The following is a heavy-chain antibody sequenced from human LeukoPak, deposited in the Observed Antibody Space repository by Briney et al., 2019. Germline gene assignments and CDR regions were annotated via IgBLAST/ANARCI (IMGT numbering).Heavy chain of an antibody. V-gene: IGHV4-59*01. J-gene: IGHJ4*02. Sequence: PSETLSLTCTVSGDSITNYYWSWIRQPPGKGLEWIGYIYYSGSTNYNPSLKSRVTISVDTSKNQFSLKLSSVTAADTAVYYCAREFGRQPYFDYWGQGTLVTVSS. CDR1: GDSITNYY. CDR2: IYYSGST. D-gene: IGHD3-10*01. CDR3: AREFGRQPYFDY.